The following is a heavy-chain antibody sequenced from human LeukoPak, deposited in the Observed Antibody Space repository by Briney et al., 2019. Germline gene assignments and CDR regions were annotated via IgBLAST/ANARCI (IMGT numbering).Heavy chain of an antibody. J-gene: IGHJ4*02. CDR2: IIPMFGTA. CDR1: GGTLSSYA. V-gene: IGHV1-69*05. CDR3: ARGPELERFDY. D-gene: IGHD1-1*01. Sequence: SVKVSCKASGGTLSSYAISWVRQAPGQGLEWMGGIIPMFGTANYAQKFQGRVTITTDESTSTAYMELSSLRSEDTAVYYCARGPELERFDYWGQGTLVTVSS.